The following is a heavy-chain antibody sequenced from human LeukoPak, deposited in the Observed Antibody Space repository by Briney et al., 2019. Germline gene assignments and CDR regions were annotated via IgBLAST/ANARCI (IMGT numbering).Heavy chain of an antibody. CDR2: ISDSGST. CDR3: ARGSGGYESSGYYDPFDY. D-gene: IGHD3-22*01. J-gene: IGHJ4*02. CDR1: GVTISSNS. Sequence: GSLRLSCTVSGVTISSNSMSWVRQAPGKGLEWIGYISDSGSTKYNPSLKSRVIISVDTSKNQFSLNLTSMTAADTAVYSCARGSGGYESSGYYDPFDYWGQGTLVTVSS. V-gene: IGHV4-59*01.